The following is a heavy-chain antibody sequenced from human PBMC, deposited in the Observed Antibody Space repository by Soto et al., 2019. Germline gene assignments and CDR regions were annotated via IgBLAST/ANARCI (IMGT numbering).Heavy chain of an antibody. CDR2: ISGSGGST. Sequence: PGGSLRLSCAASGFTFSSYAMSWVRQAPGKGLEWVSAISGSGGSTYYADSVKGRFTISRDNSKNTLYLQMNSLRAEDTAVYYCAKAGFTPLKEPSIVVVPAASPFDYWGQGTLVTVSS. CDR1: GFTFSSYA. J-gene: IGHJ4*02. CDR3: AKAGFTPLKEPSIVVVPAASPFDY. V-gene: IGHV3-23*01. D-gene: IGHD2-2*01.